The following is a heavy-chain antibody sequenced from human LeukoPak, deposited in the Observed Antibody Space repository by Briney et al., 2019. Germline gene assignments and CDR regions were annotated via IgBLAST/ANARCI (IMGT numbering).Heavy chain of an antibody. J-gene: IGHJ3*02. V-gene: IGHV1-18*01. D-gene: IGHD3-22*01. CDR1: GYTFTSYG. Sequence: ASVKVSCKPAGYTFTSYGITWVRQAPGQGPEWMGWISGHNGNTHYAQKFQGRVTMTTDTSTSTAYMELRSLRSDDTAVYYCARAVFDITMIVVVITLDAFDIWGQGTMVTVSS. CDR3: ARAVFDITMIVVVITLDAFDI. CDR2: ISGHNGNT.